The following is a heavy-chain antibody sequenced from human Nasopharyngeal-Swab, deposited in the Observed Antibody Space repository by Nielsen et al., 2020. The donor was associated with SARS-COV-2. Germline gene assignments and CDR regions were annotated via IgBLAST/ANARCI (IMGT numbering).Heavy chain of an antibody. CDR1: GFTFRSYA. D-gene: IGHD5-12*01. V-gene: IGHV3-23*01. J-gene: IGHJ6*02. CDR2: ISGSDYST. Sequence: GESLKISCAASGFTFRSYAISRVRQAPGKGLEWVSVISGSDYSTKYADSVKGRFTISRDNSKNTVNLQMNSLRAEDTAIYYCAKDRDSGDDSDDYYHYYGMDVWGQGTTVTVSS. CDR3: AKDRDSGDDSDDYYHYYGMDV.